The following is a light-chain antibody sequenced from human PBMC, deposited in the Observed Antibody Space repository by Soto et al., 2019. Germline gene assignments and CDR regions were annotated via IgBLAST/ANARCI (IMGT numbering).Light chain of an antibody. CDR1: QGISTY. J-gene: IGKJ5*01. CDR3: QQLLSYPIT. CDR2: AAS. Sequence: DIQMTQSPSTLSGSVGDRVTITFRSSQGISTYLAWYQQKPGKAPKLLIYAASTLQSGVPLSFSGSGSGTSFTLTISSLQPEDFATYYCQQLLSYPITFGQGTRLEIK. V-gene: IGKV1-9*01.